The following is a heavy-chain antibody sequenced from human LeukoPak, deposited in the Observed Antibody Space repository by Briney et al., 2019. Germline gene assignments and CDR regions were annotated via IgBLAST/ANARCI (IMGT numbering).Heavy chain of an antibody. Sequence: PGRSLRLSCTASGFTFGDHSVSWFRQAPGKGLEWVGFIRSKAYGGTAEYAASAKGRFTISRDDSKSVAYLQMDSLKTEDTAAYYCTREIRYFDWFQADYWGQGTLVTVSS. J-gene: IGHJ4*02. CDR1: GFTFGDHS. D-gene: IGHD3-9*01. V-gene: IGHV3-49*03. CDR2: IRSKAYGGTA. CDR3: TREIRYFDWFQADY.